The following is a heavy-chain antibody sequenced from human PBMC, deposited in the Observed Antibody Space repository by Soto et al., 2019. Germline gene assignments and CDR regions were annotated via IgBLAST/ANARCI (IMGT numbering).Heavy chain of an antibody. J-gene: IGHJ6*03. D-gene: IGHD6-13*01. CDR3: TTVRPPIAAADNYYYYYMDV. CDR2: IKSKTDGGTT. V-gene: IGHV3-15*01. Sequence: GGSLRLSCAASGFTFSNAWMSWVRQAPGRGLEWVGRIKSKTDGGTTDYAAPVKGRFTISRDDSKNTLYLQMNSLKTEDTAVYYCTTVRPPIAAADNYYYYYMDVWGKGTTVTVSS. CDR1: GFTFSNAW.